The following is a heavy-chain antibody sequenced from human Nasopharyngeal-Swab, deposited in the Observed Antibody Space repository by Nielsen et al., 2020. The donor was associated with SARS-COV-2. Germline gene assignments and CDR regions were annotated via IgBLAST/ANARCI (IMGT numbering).Heavy chain of an antibody. CDR1: GGSVSSGSYY. CDR3: ARDPNDAFDI. J-gene: IGHJ3*02. V-gene: IGHV4-61*01. Sequence: GSLRLSCTVSGGSVSSGSYYWSWIRQPPGKGLEWIGYIYYSGSTNYNPSLKSRVTISVDTTKNQFSLKLSSVTAADTAGYYCARDPNDAFDIWGQGTMVTVSS. CDR2: IYYSGST.